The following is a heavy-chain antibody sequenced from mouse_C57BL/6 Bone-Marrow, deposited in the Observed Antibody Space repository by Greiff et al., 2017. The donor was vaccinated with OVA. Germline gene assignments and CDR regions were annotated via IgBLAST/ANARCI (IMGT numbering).Heavy chain of an antibody. CDR3: LYYGNYGWYFDV. V-gene: IGHV1-26*01. D-gene: IGHD2-1*01. Sequence: VQLKQSGPELVKPGASVKISCKASGYTFTDYYMNWVKQSHGKSLEWIGDINPNNGGTSYNQKFKGKATLTVDKSSSTAYMELRSLTSEDSAVYYCLYYGNYGWYFDVWGTGTTVTVSS. CDR1: GYTFTDYY. CDR2: INPNNGGT. J-gene: IGHJ1*03.